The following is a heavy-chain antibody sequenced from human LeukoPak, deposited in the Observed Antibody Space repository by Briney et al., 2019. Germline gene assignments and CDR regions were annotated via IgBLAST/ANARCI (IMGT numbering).Heavy chain of an antibody. Sequence: SETLSLTCTVSGGSISSYYWSWIRQPAGKGLEWIGRIYTSGSTSYNPSLKGRVTMSVDTSKNQFSLKLSSVTAADTAVYYCARDVPEWFRELEWFDPWGQGTLVTVSS. V-gene: IGHV4-4*07. D-gene: IGHD3-10*01. CDR2: IYTSGST. CDR3: ARDVPEWFRELEWFDP. J-gene: IGHJ5*02. CDR1: GGSISSYY.